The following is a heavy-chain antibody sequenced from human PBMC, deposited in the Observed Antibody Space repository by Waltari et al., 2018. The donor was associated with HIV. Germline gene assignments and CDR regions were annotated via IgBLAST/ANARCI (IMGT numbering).Heavy chain of an antibody. CDR2: IIPIFGTA. J-gene: IGHJ4*02. D-gene: IGHD1-20*01. V-gene: IGHV1-69*01. Sequence: QVQLVQSGAEVKKPGSSVKVSCKASGGTFSSYAISWVRQAPGQGLEWMGGIIPIFGTANYAQKFQGRVTITADESTSTAYMELSSLRSEDTAVYYCARVANNPTPSSLYYFDYWGQGTLVTVSS. CDR3: ARVANNPTPSSLYYFDY. CDR1: GGTFSSYA.